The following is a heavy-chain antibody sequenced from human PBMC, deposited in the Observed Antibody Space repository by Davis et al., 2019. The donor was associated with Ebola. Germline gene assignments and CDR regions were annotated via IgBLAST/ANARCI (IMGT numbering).Heavy chain of an antibody. V-gene: IGHV3-23*01. CDR3: ARNHGYNRFDP. CDR2: ISGSGGST. CDR1: GFTFSSYS. Sequence: PGGSLRLSCAASGFTFSSYSMNWVRQAPGKGLEWVSAISGSGGSTYYADSVKGRFTISRDNSKNTLYLQMNSLRAEDTAVYYCARNHGYNRFDPWGQGALVTVSS. J-gene: IGHJ5*02.